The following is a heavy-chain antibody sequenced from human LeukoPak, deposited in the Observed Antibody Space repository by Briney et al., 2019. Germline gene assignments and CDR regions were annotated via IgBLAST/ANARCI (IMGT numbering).Heavy chain of an antibody. V-gene: IGHV4-38-2*01. CDR1: VYSISNGYY. CDR3: ARQYDSSYYYYVAV. CDR2: LYHSDST. J-gene: IGHJ6*03. D-gene: IGHD2-2*01. Sequence: TSETLSLTCALCVYSISNGYYWVWIRQPPGKGLGWLGSLYHSDSTYYNPSLKRRVTMSVETYKNQSSLKLSFVTAADTAVYYCARQYDSSYYYYVAVWGKGATVTVSS.